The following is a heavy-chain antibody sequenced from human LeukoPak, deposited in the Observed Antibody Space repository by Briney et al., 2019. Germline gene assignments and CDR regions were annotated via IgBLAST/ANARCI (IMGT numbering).Heavy chain of an antibody. J-gene: IGHJ4*02. V-gene: IGHV1-2*02. CDR3: AKPTVGWKSIEY. CDR1: GYTFTGYY. Sequence: ASVKVSCKASGYTFTGYYIHWVRQAPGQGLEWMGWINPNSGGTNYAQKFQGRVTVTRDASISTAYMELSRLRSDDTAVYYCAKPTVGWKSIEYWGQGTLVTVSS. D-gene: IGHD2-21*01. CDR2: INPNSGGT.